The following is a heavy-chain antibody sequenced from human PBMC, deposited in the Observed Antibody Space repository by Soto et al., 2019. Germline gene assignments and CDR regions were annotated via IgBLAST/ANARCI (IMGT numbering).Heavy chain of an antibody. CDR2: NKSTTDGGTT. V-gene: IGHV3-15*01. Sequence: GGTLRLPXAASAFTFSHAWVCWIGEAPGKGLEWVGRNKSTTDGGTTDYTAPVKGRFTISRDDSKYTLYLQMNSLKTEDTAVYYCTAAPYSWGSYGKNYWGKGTRGTVAS. CDR3: TAAPYSWGSYGKNY. J-gene: IGHJ4*02. CDR1: AFTFSHAW. D-gene: IGHD3-16*01.